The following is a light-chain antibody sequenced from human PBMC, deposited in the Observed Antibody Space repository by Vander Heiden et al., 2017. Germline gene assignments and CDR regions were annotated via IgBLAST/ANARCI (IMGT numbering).Light chain of an antibody. CDR3: QAWDTTYYFV. J-gene: IGLJ1*01. CDR1: TMGDKY. Sequence: SLELTQPPSLSVSPGQKASITCSAHTMGDKYVSWYKQKQGQSPVLIIYHDNKRPSGIPERFSGSNSGNTATLTISGTQAMDEADYYCQAWDTTYYFVFGSGTKVTVL. CDR2: HDN. V-gene: IGLV3-1*01.